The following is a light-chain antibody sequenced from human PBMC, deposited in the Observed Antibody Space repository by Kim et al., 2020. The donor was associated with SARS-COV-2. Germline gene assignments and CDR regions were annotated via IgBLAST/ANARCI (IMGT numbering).Light chain of an antibody. CDR3: QQYNDWPPGDT. Sequence: EIVMTQSPATLSVSPGERATLSCRASQTISSYLAWYQQKPGQAPRLLIYDASTRATGIPARFSGSGSGTEFTLTISSLQSEDFGIYYCQQYNDWPPGDTFGQGTKL. V-gene: IGKV3-15*01. CDR2: DAS. J-gene: IGKJ2*01. CDR1: QTISSY.